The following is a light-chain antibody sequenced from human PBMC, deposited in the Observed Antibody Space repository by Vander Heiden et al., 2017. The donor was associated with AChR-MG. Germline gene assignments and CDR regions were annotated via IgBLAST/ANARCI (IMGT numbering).Light chain of an antibody. J-gene: IGLJ3*02. CDR3: AAWDDSLSGVV. Sequence: QSVLTQPPSASGTPGQRVTISCSGSSSNIRNNSVYWYQQVPGTAPKLLIYRNNQRPSGVPDRLSGSKSGTSASLAISGLRSDDEGDYYCAAWDDSLSGVVFGGGTKLTVL. V-gene: IGLV1-47*01. CDR2: RNN. CDR1: SSNIRNNS.